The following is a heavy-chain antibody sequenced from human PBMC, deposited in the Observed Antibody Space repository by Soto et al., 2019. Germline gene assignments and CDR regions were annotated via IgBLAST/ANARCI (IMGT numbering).Heavy chain of an antibody. CDR2: IYYSGST. CDR1: GGSISSGGYY. CDR3: ARDSPQYCSGGSGPPVAIDP. D-gene: IGHD2-15*01. J-gene: IGHJ5*02. V-gene: IGHV4-31*03. Sequence: QVQLQESGPGLVKPSQTLSLTCTVSGGSISSGGYYWSWIRQHPGKGLEWIGYIYYSGSTYYNPSLKSRVTISVDTSKNQVSLKLSSVTAADTAVYYCARDSPQYCSGGSGPPVAIDPWGQGTLVTVSS.